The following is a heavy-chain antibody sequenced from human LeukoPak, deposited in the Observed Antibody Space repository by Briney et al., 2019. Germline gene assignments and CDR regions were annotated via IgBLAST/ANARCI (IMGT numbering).Heavy chain of an antibody. CDR2: IYYSGST. J-gene: IGHJ6*02. Sequence: PSETLSFTCTVSGGSISSGGYYWSWIRQHPGKGLEWIGYIYYSGSTYYNPSLKSRVTISVDTSKNQLSLKLSSVTAADTAVYYCASGHHYYGMDVWGQGTTVTVSS. CDR3: ASGHHYYGMDV. V-gene: IGHV4-31*03. CDR1: GGSISSGGYY.